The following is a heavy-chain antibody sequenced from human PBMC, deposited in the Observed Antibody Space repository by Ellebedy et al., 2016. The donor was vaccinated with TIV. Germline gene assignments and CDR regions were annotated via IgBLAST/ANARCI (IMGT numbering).Heavy chain of an antibody. V-gene: IGHV3-30*03. D-gene: IGHD3-16*02. CDR2: ISYDGSNK. Sequence: PGGSLRLSCAASGFTFSSYGMHWVRQAPGKGLEWVAVISYDGSNKYYADSVKGRFNISRDNSKNTLYLQMNSLRAEDTAVYYCADANGPGSHLPQDWGQGTLVTVSS. J-gene: IGHJ4*02. CDR3: ADANGPGSHLPQD. CDR1: GFTFSSYG.